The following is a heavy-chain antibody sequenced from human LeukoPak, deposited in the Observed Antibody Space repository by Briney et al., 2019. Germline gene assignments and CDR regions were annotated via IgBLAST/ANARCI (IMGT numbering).Heavy chain of an antibody. CDR1: GYTFTGYF. Sequence: ASVKVSCKASGYTFTGYFVHWVRQAPGQGFEWMGWIKPNTGDTSYAQRFQGRVTVTRDTSISTTYLELSRLRSDDTAVYYCATESLCGNTSCPYDSWGQGTLVTVSS. J-gene: IGHJ4*02. V-gene: IGHV1-2*02. CDR2: IKPNTGDT. CDR3: ATESLCGNTSCPYDS. D-gene: IGHD2-2*01.